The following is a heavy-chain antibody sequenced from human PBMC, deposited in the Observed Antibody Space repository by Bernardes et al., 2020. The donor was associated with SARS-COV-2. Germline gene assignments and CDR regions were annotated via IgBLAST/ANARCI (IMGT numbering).Heavy chain of an antibody. V-gene: IGHV4-30-2*01. CDR1: GGSINSDDSS. CDR2: IYHSGGS. J-gene: IGHJ6*02. Sequence: SETLSLTCTVSGGSINSDDSSWSWLRQPPGQGLEWIGYIYHSGGSYYNPSLETRVTISILKSKRQFSLKLRSVTAADTAVYYCARDRMRGTTISGVVRRSSGGGMDVWGQGTTVIVSS. D-gene: IGHD3-3*01. CDR3: ARDRMRGTTISGVVRRSSGGGMDV.